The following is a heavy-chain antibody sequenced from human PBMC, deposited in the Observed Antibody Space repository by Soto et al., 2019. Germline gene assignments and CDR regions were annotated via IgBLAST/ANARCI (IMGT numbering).Heavy chain of an antibody. CDR1: GFTFSSAW. V-gene: IGHV3-15*07. CDR3: TTVQTHRTYYDFWSGYWTEYYYYYYGMDV. CDR2: IKSKTDGGTT. Sequence: GGSLRLSCAASGFTFSSAWMNWVGQAPGKGLEWVGRIKSKTDGGTTDYAAPVKGRFTISRDDSKNTLYLQMNSLKTEDTAVYYCTTVQTHRTYYDFWSGYWTEYYYYYYGMDVWGQGTTVTVSS. D-gene: IGHD3-3*01. J-gene: IGHJ6*02.